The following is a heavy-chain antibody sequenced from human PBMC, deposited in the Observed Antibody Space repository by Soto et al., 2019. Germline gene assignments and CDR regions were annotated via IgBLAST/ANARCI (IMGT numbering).Heavy chain of an antibody. Sequence: ASVKVSCKASGYTFTNYYMHWVRQAPGQGLEWMGTINPSGERRNYAQEFQGRITVTRDTSTSTVSMEMSSLRSEDTAVYYCAREYTGTFNFDYWGQGTPVTVSS. D-gene: IGHD1-26*01. CDR2: INPSGERR. CDR3: AREYTGTFNFDY. CDR1: GYTFTNYY. J-gene: IGHJ4*02. V-gene: IGHV1-46*01.